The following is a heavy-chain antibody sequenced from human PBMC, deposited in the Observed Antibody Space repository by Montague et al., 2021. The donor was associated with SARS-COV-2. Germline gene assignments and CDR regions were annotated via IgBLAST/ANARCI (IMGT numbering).Heavy chain of an antibody. CDR1: GDSISTSY. V-gene: IGHV4-59*01. CDR3: GRADRRYPDTTHLYYYKGMAL. Sequence: SETLSLTCTVSGDSISTSYWSWIRQPPGKGLEWIGYVYYSGRSSYNSSFKNRVTISADTSKNQVSLNLRSVTAADTAVYFCGRADRRYPDTTHLYYYKGMALWGQGTTVTVSS. CDR2: VYYSGRS. J-gene: IGHJ6*02. D-gene: IGHD2-15*01.